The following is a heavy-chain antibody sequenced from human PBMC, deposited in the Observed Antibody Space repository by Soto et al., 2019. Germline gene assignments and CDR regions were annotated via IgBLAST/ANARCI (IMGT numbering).Heavy chain of an antibody. D-gene: IGHD1-26*01. CDR2: INAGNGNT. Sequence: ASVKVSCKASGYTFTSYAMHWVRQAPGQRLEWMGWINAGNGNTKYSQKFQGRVTITRDTSASTAYMELSSLRSEDTAVYYCARDYSRHDAIDIWGQGTMVTVSS. J-gene: IGHJ3*02. CDR3: ARDYSRHDAIDI. CDR1: GYTFTSYA. V-gene: IGHV1-3*01.